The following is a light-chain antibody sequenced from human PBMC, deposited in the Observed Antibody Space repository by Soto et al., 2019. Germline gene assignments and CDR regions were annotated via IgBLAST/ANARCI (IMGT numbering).Light chain of an antibody. J-gene: IGKJ4*01. Sequence: EIVLTQSPATLSLSPGERATLSCRATHSVNNYLAWYQQKPGQAPRLLIFDVSNRTTGIPARFSGSGSGTDFTLTISSLEPEDSAVYFCQQCRSWPWLTFGGGTRVEIK. CDR1: HSVNNY. CDR3: QQCRSWPWLT. V-gene: IGKV3-11*01. CDR2: DVS.